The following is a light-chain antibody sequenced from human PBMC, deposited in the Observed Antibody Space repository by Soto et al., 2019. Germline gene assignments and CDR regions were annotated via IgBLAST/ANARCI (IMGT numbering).Light chain of an antibody. Sequence: DFQMTQFPYTLSASVGENVSIACRASQNTGTWVAWYQQRPGKAPRLLIYDASKLEAGVPSRFRGSGVGADFSLTISGLQPDDSATYYCQRYSTYSWTFGQGTKVEVK. J-gene: IGKJ1*01. V-gene: IGKV1-5*01. CDR1: QNTGTW. CDR2: DAS. CDR3: QRYSTYSWT.